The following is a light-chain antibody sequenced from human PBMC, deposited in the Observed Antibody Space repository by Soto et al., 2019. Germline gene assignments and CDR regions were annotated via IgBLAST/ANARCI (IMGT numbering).Light chain of an antibody. CDR3: QQSHTTPYT. CDR2: AAS. Sequence: DIQMTQSPSSLSASVGDRVTITCRASQTINTYLNWYQQKPGKAPKLLIYAASSLQGGVPSRFGGSGAGTDFTLTISSLRPEDFATYHCQQSHTTPYTFGQGTKLEIK. CDR1: QTINTY. J-gene: IGKJ2*01. V-gene: IGKV1-39*01.